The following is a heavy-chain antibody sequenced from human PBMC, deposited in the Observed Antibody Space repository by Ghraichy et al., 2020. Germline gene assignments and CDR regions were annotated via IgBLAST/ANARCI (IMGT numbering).Heavy chain of an antibody. V-gene: IGHV4-31*03. CDR3: TRTPRGGFSDY. CDR1: GDSIGSGNFY. J-gene: IGHJ4*02. Sequence: SETLSLTCSVSGDSIGSGNFYWSWIRQHPVKGLEWIGYIYHTGGSDYLPSLKSRVTLSVDMSKNQIFLTMRFVTVADTAVYYCTRTPRGGFSDYWGQGTLVTVS. D-gene: IGHD2-15*01. CDR2: IYHTGGS.